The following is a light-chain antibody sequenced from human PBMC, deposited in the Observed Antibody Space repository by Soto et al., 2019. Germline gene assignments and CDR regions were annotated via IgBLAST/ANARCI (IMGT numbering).Light chain of an antibody. Sequence: EIVMTQSPATLSVSPGERATLSCRASQSVSSNLAWYQQKPAQAPRLLIYGASTMDTGIPARFSGSGSGTEFNINSLRLQYEDFAVYYCQQYNNWPPAITFGQGTRLEIK. CDR3: QQYNNWPPAIT. J-gene: IGKJ5*01. CDR1: QSVSSN. V-gene: IGKV3-15*01. CDR2: GAS.